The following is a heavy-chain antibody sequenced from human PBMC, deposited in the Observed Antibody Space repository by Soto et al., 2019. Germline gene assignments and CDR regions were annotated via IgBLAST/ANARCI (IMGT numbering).Heavy chain of an antibody. CDR2: VSYDGGTK. V-gene: IGHV3-30*18. J-gene: IGHJ4*02. Sequence: QAQLVESGGGVVQPGRSLRLSCAASGFTFSSFAMHWVRQAPVKGLEWVAFVSYDGGTKYYADSVKGRFTLSRDNPKNTLYLPMNSLRTVDTSVYYCANLQPGVKTCEPADYWGQGTLVTLSS. CDR3: ANLQPGVKTCEPADY. D-gene: IGHD1-1*01. CDR1: GFTFSSFA.